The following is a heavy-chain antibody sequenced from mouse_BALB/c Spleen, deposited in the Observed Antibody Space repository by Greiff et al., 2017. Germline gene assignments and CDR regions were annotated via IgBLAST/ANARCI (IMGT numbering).Heavy chain of an antibody. CDR2: ISSGGGST. CDR3: ASHYDFYYSMDY. CDR1: GFAFSSYD. V-gene: IGHV5-12-1*01. D-gene: IGHD2-4*01. Sequence: EVHLVESGGGLVKPGGSLKLSCAASGFAFSSYDMSWVRQTPEKRLEWVAYISSGGGSTYYPDTVKGRFTIFRDNAKNTLYLQMSSLKSEDTAMYYCASHYDFYYSMDYWGQGTSVTVSS. J-gene: IGHJ4*01.